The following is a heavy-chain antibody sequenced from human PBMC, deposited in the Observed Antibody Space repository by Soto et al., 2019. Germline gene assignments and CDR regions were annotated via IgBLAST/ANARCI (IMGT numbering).Heavy chain of an antibody. CDR3: ARFSQYCSGNRCYDSYYMDV. CDR1: GFTFNSYA. J-gene: IGHJ6*03. D-gene: IGHD2-15*01. Sequence: EVQLLESGGGLVQPGGSLRLSCAASGFTFNSYAMSWVRQAPGKGLEWVSRISGSGGSADYADSVKGRFTISRDNSKSTLYLQMNSLRAEDTAVYYCARFSQYCSGNRCYDSYYMDVWGKGTTVTVSS. CDR2: ISGSGGSA. V-gene: IGHV3-23*01.